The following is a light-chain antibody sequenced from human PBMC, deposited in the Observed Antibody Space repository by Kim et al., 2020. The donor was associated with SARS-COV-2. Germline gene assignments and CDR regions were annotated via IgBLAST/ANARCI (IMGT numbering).Light chain of an antibody. CDR1: KLGDKY. Sequence: GSPGQTASITCSGDKLGDKYACWYQQKPGQSPVLVIYQDSKRPSGIPERFSGSNAGNTATLTISGTQAMDEADYYCQAWDSSTVVFGGGTQLTVL. J-gene: IGLJ2*01. CDR3: QAWDSSTVV. V-gene: IGLV3-1*01. CDR2: QDS.